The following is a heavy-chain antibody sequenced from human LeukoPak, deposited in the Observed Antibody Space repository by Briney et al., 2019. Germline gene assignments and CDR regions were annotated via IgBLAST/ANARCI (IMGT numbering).Heavy chain of an antibody. V-gene: IGHV5-51*01. CDR2: IYPGGSET. D-gene: IGHD5-24*01. Sequence: HGASLQISCKGLGYSFSSYWNAWVRQRPGKGLEWMGIIYPGGSETRYDPSFQGQVTISADSSTSTAYLQWSSLRASDTAMYYCARASRDGYNQNFDHWGQGTLVTVSS. CDR3: ARASRDGYNQNFDH. J-gene: IGHJ4*02. CDR1: GYSFSSYW.